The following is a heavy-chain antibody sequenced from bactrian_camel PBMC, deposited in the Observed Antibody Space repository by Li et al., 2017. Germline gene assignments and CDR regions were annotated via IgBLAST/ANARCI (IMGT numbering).Heavy chain of an antibody. CDR2: VSSDGNT. Sequence: HVQLVESGGGSVQAGGSLRLSCIVSGFTADDSDVGWYRQAAGNGCELVATVSSDGNTYYAPSVKGRFTISQDNAKNTVYLQMNSLTIEDTAVYYCAG. CDR1: GFTADDSD. D-gene: IGHD5*01. V-gene: IGHV3S55*01.